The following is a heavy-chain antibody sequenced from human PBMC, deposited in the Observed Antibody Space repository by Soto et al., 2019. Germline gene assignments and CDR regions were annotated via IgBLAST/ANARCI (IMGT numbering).Heavy chain of an antibody. J-gene: IGHJ4*02. V-gene: IGHV3-30*18. CDR2: ISYDGSNK. Sequence: QVQLVESGGGVVQPGRSLRLSCAASGFTFSSYGMHWVRQAPGKGLEWVAVISYDGSNKYYADSVKGRFTISRDNSKNTLYLQMNSLRDEDTAVYYCAKDIGEMATIGYWGQGTLVTVSS. CDR3: AKDIGEMATIGY. CDR1: GFTFSSYG. D-gene: IGHD5-12*01.